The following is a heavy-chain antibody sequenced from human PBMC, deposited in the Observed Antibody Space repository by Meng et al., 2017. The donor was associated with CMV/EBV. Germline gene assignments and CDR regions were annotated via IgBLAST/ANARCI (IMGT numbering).Heavy chain of an antibody. CDR1: GGSISSYY. CDR3: AREGLYYYDSSGHFDY. D-gene: IGHD3-22*01. J-gene: IGHJ4*02. CDR2: IYTSGST. Sequence: VQRQGSGPGPVKHSETPSLTGTVSGGSISSYYWSWVRQSAGKGLEWIGRIYTSGSTNYNPSLNSRITMSVDTSKTQFSLKLGSVSAADTAVYYCAREGLYYYDSSGHFDYWGQGTLVTVSS. V-gene: IGHV4-4*07.